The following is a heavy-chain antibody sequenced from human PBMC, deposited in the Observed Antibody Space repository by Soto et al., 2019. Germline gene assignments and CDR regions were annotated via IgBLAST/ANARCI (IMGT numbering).Heavy chain of an antibody. CDR2: IKQDGSEK. D-gene: IGHD2-21*02. CDR1: GFTFSSYW. V-gene: IGHV3-7*05. Sequence: EVQLVESGGGLVQPGGSLRLSCAASGFTFSSYWMSWVRQAPGKGLEWVANIKQDGSEKYYVDSVKGRFTISRDNAKNSLYLQMNSLRAEDTAVYYCARDVVTANWDYFDYWGQGTLVTVSS. J-gene: IGHJ4*02. CDR3: ARDVVTANWDYFDY.